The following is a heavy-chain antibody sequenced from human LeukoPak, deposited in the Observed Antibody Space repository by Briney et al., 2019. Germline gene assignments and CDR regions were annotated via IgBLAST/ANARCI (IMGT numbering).Heavy chain of an antibody. D-gene: IGHD2-21*02. V-gene: IGHV3-30-3*01. CDR3: ARGPFCGGDCYIGFFDY. J-gene: IGHJ4*02. CDR1: GFTFISYT. Sequence: GGSLRLSCAASGFTFISYTMHWVRQAPGKGLEWVAVISYDGSNKYYADSVKGRFTISRDNSKNTLYLQMNSLRAEDTAVYYCARGPFCGGDCYIGFFDYWGQGTLVTVSS. CDR2: ISYDGSNK.